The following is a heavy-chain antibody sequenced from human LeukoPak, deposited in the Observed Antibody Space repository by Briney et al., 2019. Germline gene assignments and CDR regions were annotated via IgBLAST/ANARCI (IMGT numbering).Heavy chain of an antibody. Sequence: ASVTVSCTASGYTFTSYYMHWVRQAPGQGLEWMGIINPSGGSTSYAQKFQGRVTMTRDTSTSTVYMELSSLRSKDTAVYYCARDLTAVAGYFDYWGQGTLVTVSS. CDR1: GYTFTSYY. D-gene: IGHD6-19*01. J-gene: IGHJ4*02. V-gene: IGHV1-46*01. CDR3: ARDLTAVAGYFDY. CDR2: INPSGGST.